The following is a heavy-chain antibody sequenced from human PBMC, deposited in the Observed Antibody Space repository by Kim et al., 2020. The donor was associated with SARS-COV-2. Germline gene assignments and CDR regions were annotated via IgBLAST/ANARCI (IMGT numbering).Heavy chain of an antibody. CDR1: GGSISSYY. J-gene: IGHJ5*02. D-gene: IGHD2-2*01. Sequence: SETLSLTCTVSGGSISSYYWSWIRQPPGKGLEWIGYIYYSGSTNYNPSLKSRVTISVDTSKNQFSLKLSSVTAADTAVYYCARSHPGDGYCSSTSCPRWFDPWGQGTLVTVSS. CDR2: IYYSGST. CDR3: ARSHPGDGYCSSTSCPRWFDP. V-gene: IGHV4-59*01.